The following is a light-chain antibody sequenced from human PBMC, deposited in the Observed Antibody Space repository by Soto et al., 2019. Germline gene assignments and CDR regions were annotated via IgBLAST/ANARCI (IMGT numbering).Light chain of an antibody. CDR3: AAGDASLNVYV. CDR1: SSNIGSKT. V-gene: IGLV1-44*01. J-gene: IGLJ7*01. CDR2: NSY. Sequence: QSALTQPPSASGTPGQRVTISCSGSSSNIGSKTVNWYQQLPGTVPKLLIYNSYQRPSGVPDRFSGSKSGTSASLAISGRRSEDEVDYYCAAGDASLNVYVFG.